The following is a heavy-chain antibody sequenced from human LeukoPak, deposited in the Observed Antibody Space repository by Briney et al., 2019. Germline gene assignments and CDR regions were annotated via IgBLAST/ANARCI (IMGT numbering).Heavy chain of an antibody. V-gene: IGHV4-59*01. CDR3: ARDAGGSSAYYHY. CDR2: IHYSGST. J-gene: IGHJ4*02. D-gene: IGHD3-22*01. CDR1: GGSISSYY. Sequence: SETLSLTCTVSGGSISSYYWSWIRQPPGKGLEWIGYIHYSGSTNYNPSLKSRVTISIDTSKNQFSLKLSSVTAADTAVYYCARDAGGSSAYYHYWGRGTLVTVSS.